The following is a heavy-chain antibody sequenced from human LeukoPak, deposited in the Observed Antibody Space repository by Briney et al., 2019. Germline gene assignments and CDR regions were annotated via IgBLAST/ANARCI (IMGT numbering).Heavy chain of an antibody. Sequence: SETLSLTCTVSGGSISSYYWSWIRQPPGKGLEWIGYIYYSGSTNYNPSLKSRVTISADTSKNQFSLKLSSVTAADTAVYYCARGTVQYDYVWGSYRYPHFDYWGQGTLVTVSS. CDR2: IYYSGST. D-gene: IGHD3-16*02. J-gene: IGHJ4*02. V-gene: IGHV4-59*01. CDR1: GGSISSYY. CDR3: ARGTVQYDYVWGSYRYPHFDY.